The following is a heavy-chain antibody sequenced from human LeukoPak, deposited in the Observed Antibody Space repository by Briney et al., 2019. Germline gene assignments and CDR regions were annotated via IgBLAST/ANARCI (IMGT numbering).Heavy chain of an antibody. J-gene: IGHJ4*02. CDR2: ISAYNGNT. CDR3: AKGPYGDYLYYFDY. D-gene: IGHD4-17*01. Sequence: GASVKVSCKASGYTFTSYGISWVRQAPGQGLEWMGWISAYNGNTNYAQKLQGRVTMTTDTSTSTAYMELRSLRAEDTAVYYCAKGPYGDYLYYFDYWGQGTLVTVSS. CDR1: GYTFTSYG. V-gene: IGHV1-18*01.